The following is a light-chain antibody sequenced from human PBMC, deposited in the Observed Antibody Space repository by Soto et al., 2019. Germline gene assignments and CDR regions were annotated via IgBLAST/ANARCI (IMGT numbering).Light chain of an antibody. CDR1: SSDVGGYNY. J-gene: IGLJ1*01. CDR3: SSYASSTSNYV. V-gene: IGLV2-14*03. Sequence: QSAPTQPASVSGSPGQSITISCKGNSSDVGGYNYVSWYQHHPGEAPKLMIYDVTNRPSGVSNRFSGSKSGNTASLIISGLRAEDEADYYCSSYASSTSNYVFGSGTKLTVL. CDR2: DVT.